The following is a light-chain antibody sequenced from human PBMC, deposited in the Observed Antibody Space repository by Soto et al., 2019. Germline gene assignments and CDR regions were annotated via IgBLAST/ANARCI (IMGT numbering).Light chain of an antibody. CDR3: NSYTSRSTGV. CDR2: EVR. CDR1: SSDVGGYTY. V-gene: IGLV2-14*01. J-gene: IGLJ1*01. Sequence: QSALTQPASVSGSPGQSITISCTGTSSDVGGYTYVSWYQQHPCKAPKLIIYEVRNRPSGVSNRLSGSKSGNTASLTISGLQAADEADYYCNSYTSRSTGVFATGTKLTVL.